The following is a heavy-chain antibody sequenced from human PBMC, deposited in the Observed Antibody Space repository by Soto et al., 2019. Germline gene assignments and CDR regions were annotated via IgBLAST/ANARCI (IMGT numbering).Heavy chain of an antibody. D-gene: IGHD3-3*01. CDR2: IIPIFGTA. CDR1: GGTFSSYA. J-gene: IGHJ6*02. CDR3: ARDMNYDFWSGYSPDGMDV. V-gene: IGHV1-69*13. Sequence: SVKVSCKASGGTFSSYAISWVRQAPGQGLEWMGGIIPIFGTANYAQKFQGRVTITADESTSTAYMELSSLRSEDTAVYYCARDMNYDFWSGYSPDGMDVWGQGTTVTVSS.